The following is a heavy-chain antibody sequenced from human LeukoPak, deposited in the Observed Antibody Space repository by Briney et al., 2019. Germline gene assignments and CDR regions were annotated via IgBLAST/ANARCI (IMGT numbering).Heavy chain of an antibody. D-gene: IGHD1-26*01. CDR1: GGSISSGSYY. Sequence: SQTLSLTCTVSGGSISSGSYYWSWIRQPAGKGLEWIGRIYTSGSTNYNPSLKSRVTISVDTSKNQFSLKLSSVTAADTAMYYCAKSGGYGLIDYWGQGTLVTVSS. V-gene: IGHV4-61*02. CDR2: IYTSGST. J-gene: IGHJ4*02. CDR3: AKSGGYGLIDY.